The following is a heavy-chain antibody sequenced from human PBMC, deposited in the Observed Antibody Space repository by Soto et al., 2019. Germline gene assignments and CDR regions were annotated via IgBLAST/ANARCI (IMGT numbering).Heavy chain of an antibody. CDR2: ISSSSSTI. Sequence: APGKGLEWVSYISSSSSTIYYADSVKGRFTISRDNAKNSLYLQMNSLRDEDTAVYYCAREPRYYYDSSGYLIWFDPWGQGTLVTVSS. CDR3: AREPRYYYDSSGYLIWFDP. D-gene: IGHD3-22*01. J-gene: IGHJ5*02. V-gene: IGHV3-48*02.